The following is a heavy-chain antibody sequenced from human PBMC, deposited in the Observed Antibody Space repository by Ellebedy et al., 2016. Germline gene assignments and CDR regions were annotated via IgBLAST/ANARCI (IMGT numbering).Heavy chain of an antibody. CDR2: ISSSGSTI. CDR3: AVTYTMYFFDS. Sequence: GGSLRLSCAASGFTFSTYSMNWVRQAPGKGLEWVSYISSSGSTIYYADSVKGRFAISRDNAKNSLYLQMNSLRADDTAVYYCAVTYTMYFFDSWGQGTLVTVSS. V-gene: IGHV3-48*04. D-gene: IGHD2-2*02. J-gene: IGHJ4*02. CDR1: GFTFSTYS.